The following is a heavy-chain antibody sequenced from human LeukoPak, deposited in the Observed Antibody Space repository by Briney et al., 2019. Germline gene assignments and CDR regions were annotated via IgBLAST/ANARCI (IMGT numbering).Heavy chain of an antibody. CDR2: ISYDGSNK. V-gene: IGHV3-30*04. J-gene: IGHJ4*02. Sequence: GGSLRLSCAASGFTFSSYAMHWVRQAPGKGLEWVAVISYDGSNKYYADSVKGRFTISRDNSKNTLYLQMNSLRAEDTAVYYCARVRYFDWLLSDYWGRGTLVTVSS. CDR1: GFTFSSYA. D-gene: IGHD3-9*01. CDR3: ARVRYFDWLLSDY.